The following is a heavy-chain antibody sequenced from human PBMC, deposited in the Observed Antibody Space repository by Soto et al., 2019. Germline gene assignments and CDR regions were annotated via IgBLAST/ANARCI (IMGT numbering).Heavy chain of an antibody. Sequence: QVQLVESGGGVVQPGRSLRLSCAASGFTFSSYGMHWVRQAPGKGLVWVALISYDGSDKYSAGSVKGRFTISRDNSKNTLYLQMNSLRAEDTAIYYCAKDLNYYDTSGYLEGTDYWGQGTLVTVSS. D-gene: IGHD3-22*01. CDR3: AKDLNYYDTSGYLEGTDY. J-gene: IGHJ4*02. V-gene: IGHV3-30*18. CDR1: GFTFSSYG. CDR2: ISYDGSDK.